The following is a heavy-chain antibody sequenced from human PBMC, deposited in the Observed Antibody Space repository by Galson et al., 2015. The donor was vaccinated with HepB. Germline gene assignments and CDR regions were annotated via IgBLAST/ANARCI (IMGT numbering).Heavy chain of an antibody. J-gene: IGHJ4*02. D-gene: IGHD3-9*01. CDR2: ISSNGGST. CDR3: VKVERYYDILTGYPD. Sequence: SLRLSCAASGFTFSSYAMHWVRQAPGKGLEYVSAISSNGGSTYYADSVKGRFTISRDNSKNTLYLQMSSLRAEDTAVYYCVKVERYYDILTGYPDWGQGTLVTVSS. CDR1: GFTFSSYA. V-gene: IGHV3-64D*06.